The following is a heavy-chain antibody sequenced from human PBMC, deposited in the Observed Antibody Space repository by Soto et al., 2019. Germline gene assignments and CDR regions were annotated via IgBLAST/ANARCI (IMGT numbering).Heavy chain of an antibody. CDR1: GFTVSRNY. V-gene: IGHV3-53*02. CDR2: IYSGGST. J-gene: IGHJ6*02. Sequence: EVQLVETGGGLIQPGGSLRLSCAASGFTVSRNYMSWVRQAPGKGLEWVSVIYSGGSTYYADSVRGRFTISRDNSKNTLYRQMKSLRAEDTAVYYCARDPPATRHGMDVWGQGTTVTVSS. CDR3: ARDPPATRHGMDV.